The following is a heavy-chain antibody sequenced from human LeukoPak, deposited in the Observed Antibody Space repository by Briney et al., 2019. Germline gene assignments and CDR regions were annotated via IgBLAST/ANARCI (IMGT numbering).Heavy chain of an antibody. CDR2: IYSGGST. D-gene: IGHD3-9*01. CDR3: ARAPYGDFDWLYAFDI. Sequence: GGSLRLSCAASGFTVSSNYMSWVRQAPGKGLEWVSVIYSGGSTYYADYVKGRFTISRDNSKNTLYLQMNSLRAEDTAVYYCARAPYGDFDWLYAFDIWGQGTMVTVSS. CDR1: GFTVSSNY. J-gene: IGHJ3*02. V-gene: IGHV3-66*01.